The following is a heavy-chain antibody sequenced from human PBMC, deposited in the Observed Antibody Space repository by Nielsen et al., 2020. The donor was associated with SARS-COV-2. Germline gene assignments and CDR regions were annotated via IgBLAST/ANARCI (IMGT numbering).Heavy chain of an antibody. J-gene: IGHJ6*03. CDR3: TKLLGSGPTYFFYMDV. D-gene: IGHD1-1*01. V-gene: IGHV3-23*01. CDR2: IPGSGAGT. CDR1: GLPFNRHT. Sequence: GGSLRLSCSASGLPFNRHTMTWFRQTPGKRLEWVSIIPGSGAGTYYADSVKGRFTISRDNSKNTLFLQMNSLRAEDTAVYYCTKLLGSGPTYFFYMDVWGKGTTVTVSS.